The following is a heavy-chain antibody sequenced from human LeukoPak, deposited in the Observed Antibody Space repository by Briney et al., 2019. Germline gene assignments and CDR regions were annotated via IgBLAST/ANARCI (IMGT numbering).Heavy chain of an antibody. J-gene: IGHJ4*02. CDR2: IYYSGST. Sequence: PSETLSLTCTVSGGSVSSGGYYWSWIRQPPGKGLEWIGYIYYSGSTNYNPSLKSRVTISVDTSKNQFSLKLSSVTAADTAVYYCARTYSSGWRLFDYWGQGTLVTVSS. CDR3: ARTYSSGWRLFDY. D-gene: IGHD6-19*01. V-gene: IGHV4-61*08. CDR1: GGSVSSGGYY.